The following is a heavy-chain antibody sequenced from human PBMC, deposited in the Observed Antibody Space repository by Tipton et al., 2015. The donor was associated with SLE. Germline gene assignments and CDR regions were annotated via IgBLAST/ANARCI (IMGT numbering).Heavy chain of an antibody. CDR2: VDYSGSP. CDR1: QYSISSGFY. Sequence: TLSLTCTVSQYSISSGFYWGWIRQPPGKGLEWIGYVDYSGSPNYNPSLNGRVTISVDTSKNQFSLKLTPVTAADTAVYYCARGRVVHQWFGYYYMDVWGNGTTVTVSS. D-gene: IGHD3-10*01. V-gene: IGHV4-61*01. CDR3: ARGRVVHQWFGYYYMDV. J-gene: IGHJ6*03.